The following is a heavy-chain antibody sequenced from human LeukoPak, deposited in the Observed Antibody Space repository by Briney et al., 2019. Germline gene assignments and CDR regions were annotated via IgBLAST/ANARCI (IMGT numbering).Heavy chain of an antibody. J-gene: IGHJ4*02. V-gene: IGHV1-46*03. Sequence: PGASVKVSCKASGYTFTRYYMHWVRQAPGQGLEWMGMINPSGGSTSYAQKFQGRVTMTRDTATSTVYMELSSLRSEDTAVYYCARDGLYDFWSGYYTTIEYWGQGTLVTASS. CDR1: GYTFTRYY. CDR2: INPSGGST. CDR3: ARDGLYDFWSGYYTTIEY. D-gene: IGHD3-3*01.